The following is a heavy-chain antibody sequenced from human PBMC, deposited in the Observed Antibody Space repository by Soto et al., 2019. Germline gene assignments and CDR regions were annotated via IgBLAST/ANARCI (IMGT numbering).Heavy chain of an antibody. V-gene: IGHV3-64D*06. CDR3: VKNRGSWYGPSDY. CDR1: GFTFSSYA. CDR2: ISSNGGST. Sequence: PGGSLRLSCSASGFTFSSYAMHWVRQAPGKGLEYVSGISSNGGSTYYADSVKGRFTISRDNSKNTLYLQMSSLRAEDTAVYYCVKNRGSWYGPSDYWGQGTLVTVSS. J-gene: IGHJ4*02. D-gene: IGHD6-13*01.